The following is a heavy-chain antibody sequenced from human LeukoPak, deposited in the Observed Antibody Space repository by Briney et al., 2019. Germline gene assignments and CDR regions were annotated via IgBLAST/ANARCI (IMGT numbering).Heavy chain of an antibody. CDR2: ISSSSSYI. Sequence: PGGSLRLSCAASGFTFSSYSMNWVRQAPVKGLEWVSSISSSSSYIYYADSVEGRFTISRDNAKNSLYLQMNSLRAEDTAVYYCARVLSGSGSWGQGTLVTVSS. D-gene: IGHD1-26*01. V-gene: IGHV3-21*01. CDR3: ARVLSGSGS. J-gene: IGHJ4*02. CDR1: GFTFSSYS.